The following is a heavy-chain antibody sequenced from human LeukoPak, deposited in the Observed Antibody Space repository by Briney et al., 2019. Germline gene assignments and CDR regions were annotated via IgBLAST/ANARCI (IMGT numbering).Heavy chain of an antibody. V-gene: IGHV4-59*08. CDR2: IYYSGST. D-gene: IGHD5-24*01. Sequence: SETLSLTCTASGGSISSYYWSWIRQPPGKGLEWIGYIYYSGSTNYNPSLKSRVTISVDTSKNQFSLKLSSVTAADTAVYYCARGGATLRWLQLPYYFDYWGQGTLVTVSS. CDR1: GGSISSYY. J-gene: IGHJ4*02. CDR3: ARGGATLRWLQLPYYFDY.